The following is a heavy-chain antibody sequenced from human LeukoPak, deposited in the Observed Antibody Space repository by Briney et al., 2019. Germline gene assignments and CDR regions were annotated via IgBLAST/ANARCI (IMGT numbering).Heavy chain of an antibody. V-gene: IGHV4-61*01. D-gene: IGHD3-9*01. Sequence: PSEALSLTCTVSGGSVNSGSYYWSWIRQPPGKGLEWIGYIYYSGSTNYNPSLKSRVTISVDTSKNQFSLKLSSVTAADTAVYYCARSYYDILTGYLSWFDPWGQGTLVTVSS. CDR1: GGSVNSGSYY. J-gene: IGHJ5*02. CDR3: ARSYYDILTGYLSWFDP. CDR2: IYYSGST.